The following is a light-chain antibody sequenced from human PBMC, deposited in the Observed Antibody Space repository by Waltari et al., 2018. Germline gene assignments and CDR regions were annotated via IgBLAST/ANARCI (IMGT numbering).Light chain of an antibody. V-gene: IGKV3-11*01. Sequence: EIVLTQSPVTLSLSQGERAPLSCRASQSVSSYLTWYQQKPGQAPRLLIYDASNRATGIPARFRGSGSGTDFTLTISSLEPEDFAVYYCQQRSNWPPALTFGGGTKVEVK. CDR2: DAS. J-gene: IGKJ4*01. CDR3: QQRSNWPPALT. CDR1: QSVSSY.